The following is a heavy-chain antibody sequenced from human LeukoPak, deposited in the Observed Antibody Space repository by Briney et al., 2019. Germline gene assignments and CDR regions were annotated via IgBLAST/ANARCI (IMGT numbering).Heavy chain of an antibody. D-gene: IGHD6-19*01. CDR3: ARSSGWYFDY. CDR2: IYYSVST. Sequence: SETLSLTCTVSGGSISSYYWSWIRQPPGKGLEWIGYIYYSVSTNCNPSLKSRVPISVDTSKNQFSLKLSSVTAADTAVYYCARSSGWYFDYWGQGTLVTVSS. J-gene: IGHJ4*02. CDR1: GGSISSYY. V-gene: IGHV4-59*01.